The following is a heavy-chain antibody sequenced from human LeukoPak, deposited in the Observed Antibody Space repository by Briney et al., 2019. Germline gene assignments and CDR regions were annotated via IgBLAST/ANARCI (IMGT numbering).Heavy chain of an antibody. CDR3: ARGRRQWLRAFDI. Sequence: PSETLSLTCAVYGGSFSGYYWSLIRQPPGKGLEWIGEINHSGSTNYNPSLKSRVTISVDTSKHQFSLKLSSVTAADTAVYYCARGRRQWLRAFDIWGQGTMVTVSS. CDR2: INHSGST. D-gene: IGHD6-19*01. CDR1: GGSFSGYY. V-gene: IGHV4-34*01. J-gene: IGHJ3*02.